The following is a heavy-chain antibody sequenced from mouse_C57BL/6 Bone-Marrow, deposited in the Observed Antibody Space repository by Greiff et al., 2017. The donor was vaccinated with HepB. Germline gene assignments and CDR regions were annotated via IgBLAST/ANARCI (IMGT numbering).Heavy chain of an antibody. J-gene: IGHJ2*01. CDR3: AARYGSSYFDY. Sequence: VQLQQSGPELVKPGASVKISCKASGYTFTDYYMNWVKQSHGKSLEWIGDINPNNGGTSYNQKFKGKATLTVDKSSSTAYMELRSLTSEDSAVYYCAARYGSSYFDYWGQGTTLTVSS. V-gene: IGHV1-26*01. CDR1: GYTFTDYY. D-gene: IGHD1-1*01. CDR2: INPNNGGT.